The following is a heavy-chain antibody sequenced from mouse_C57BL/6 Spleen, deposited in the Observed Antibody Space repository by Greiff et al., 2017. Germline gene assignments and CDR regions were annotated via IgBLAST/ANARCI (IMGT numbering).Heavy chain of an antibody. D-gene: IGHD3-3*01. V-gene: IGHV5-4*01. CDR2: ISDGGSYT. Sequence: EVQVVESGGGLVKPGGSLKLSCAASGFTFSSYAMSWVRQTPEKRLEWVATISDGGSYTYYPDNVKGRFTISRDNAKNNLYLQMSHLKSEDTAMYYCARVGDDWFAYWGQGTLVTVSA. CDR3: ARVGDDWFAY. J-gene: IGHJ3*01. CDR1: GFTFSSYA.